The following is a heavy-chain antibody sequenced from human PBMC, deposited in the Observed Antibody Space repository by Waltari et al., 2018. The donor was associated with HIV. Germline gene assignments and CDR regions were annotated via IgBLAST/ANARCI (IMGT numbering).Heavy chain of an antibody. CDR1: GGSITSSNR. V-gene: IGHV4-4*02. Sequence: QVQLQESGPGLVKPSGTLSLTCAVSGGSITSSNRCGWVRPPPGKGLEWIGEIYHSGSTNYNPSLKSRVTISLDKSKNQFSLKLSSVTAADTALYYCAGSRSSGSSVYYGMDVWGQGTTVTVSS. CDR2: IYHSGST. J-gene: IGHJ6*02. D-gene: IGHD3-22*01. CDR3: AGSRSSGSSVYYGMDV.